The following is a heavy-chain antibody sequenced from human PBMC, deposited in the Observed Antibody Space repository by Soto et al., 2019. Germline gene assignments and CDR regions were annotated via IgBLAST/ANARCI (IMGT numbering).Heavy chain of an antibody. CDR1: GFTFDNYA. V-gene: IGHV3-23*01. CDR2: ISGGGDTT. Sequence: EGQLLESGGGLVQPGGSLRLSCAASGFTFDNYAMTWVRQAPGKGREWVSAISGGGDTTSYADSVKGRLTVSRDGSKNTLYLQMSSLRAEDTALYYCAKGRGGSGSLTPRVDFWGQGTLVTVSS. D-gene: IGHD3-10*01. J-gene: IGHJ4*02. CDR3: AKGRGGSGSLTPRVDF.